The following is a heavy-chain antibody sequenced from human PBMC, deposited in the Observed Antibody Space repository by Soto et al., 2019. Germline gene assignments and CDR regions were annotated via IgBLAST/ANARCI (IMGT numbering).Heavy chain of an antibody. CDR2: ISGSGGST. D-gene: IGHD3-10*01. Sequence: LRLSCAASGFTFSSYAMSWVRQAPGQGLEWVSAISGSGGSTYYADSVKGRFTISRDNSKNTLYLQMNSLRAEDTAVYYCAKDFMGYLFYGSGSRELGTWGMDVWGQGTTVTVSS. CDR3: AKDFMGYLFYGSGSRELGTWGMDV. V-gene: IGHV3-23*01. J-gene: IGHJ6*02. CDR1: GFTFSSYA.